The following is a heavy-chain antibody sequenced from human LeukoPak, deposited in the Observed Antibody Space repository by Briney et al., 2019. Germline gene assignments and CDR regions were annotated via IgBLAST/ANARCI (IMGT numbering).Heavy chain of an antibody. D-gene: IGHD6-19*01. CDR1: GGSISTYY. CDR3: ARRTVTNGWFRIDY. Sequence: SETLSLTCTVSGGSISTYYWSWIRQPPGKGLEWIGYIYYNGATDYNPSLRSRVTISVDTSKNEFSLKLSSVTAADTALYYCARRTVTNGWFRIDYWGQGSLVIVSS. J-gene: IGHJ4*02. V-gene: IGHV4-59*08. CDR2: IYYNGAT.